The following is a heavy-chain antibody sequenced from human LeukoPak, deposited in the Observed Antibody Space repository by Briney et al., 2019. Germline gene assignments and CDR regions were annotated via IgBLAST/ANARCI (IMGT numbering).Heavy chain of an antibody. D-gene: IGHD1-26*01. V-gene: IGHV4-31*03. J-gene: IGHJ4*02. CDR3: ARARSKGSYSFDY. CDR2: IYYSGST. CDR1: GGSISSGGYY. Sequence: PSQTLSLTCTVSGGSISSGGYYWSWSRQHPGKGLEWIGYIYYSGSTYYNPSLKSRVTISVDTSKNQFSLKLSSVTAADTAVYYCARARSKGSYSFDYWGQGTLVNVSS.